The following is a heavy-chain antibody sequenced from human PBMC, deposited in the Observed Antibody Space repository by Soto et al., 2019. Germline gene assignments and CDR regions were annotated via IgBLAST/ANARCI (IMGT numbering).Heavy chain of an antibody. J-gene: IGHJ4*02. D-gene: IGHD7-27*01. CDR3: ARKAWVRFDY. Sequence: SETLSLTCAVSVDSISSSVWCTWVRQPPGKGLEWIGEVFHTGDTYFNPSLRSRVAMSVDKSTNEFSLKVTSVTAADTAIYYCARKAWVRFDYWGQGAMVTVSS. CDR2: VFHTGDT. V-gene: IGHV4-4*02. CDR1: VDSISSSVW.